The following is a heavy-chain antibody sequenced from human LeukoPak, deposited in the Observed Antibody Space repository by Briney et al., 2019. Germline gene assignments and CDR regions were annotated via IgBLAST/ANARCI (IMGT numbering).Heavy chain of an antibody. CDR3: ARGTYYYDSSGYYYRSDWDY. V-gene: IGHV4-34*01. J-gene: IGHJ4*02. Sequence: PSETLSLTCAVYGGSFRGYYWSWIRQPPGKGLEWIGEINHSGSTNYNPSLKSRVTISVDTSKNQFSLKLSSVTAADTAVYYCARGTYYYDSSGYYYRSDWDYWGQGTLVTVSS. CDR1: GGSFRGYY. CDR2: INHSGST. D-gene: IGHD3-22*01.